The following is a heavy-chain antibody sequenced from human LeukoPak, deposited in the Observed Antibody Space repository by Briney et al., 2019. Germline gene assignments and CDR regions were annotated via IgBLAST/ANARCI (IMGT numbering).Heavy chain of an antibody. CDR2: ISSSGSTI. V-gene: IGHV3-48*03. CDR3: ARGDHYYDSSGYTV. D-gene: IGHD3-22*01. Sequence: PGGSLRLSCAASGFTFSSYEMNWVRQAPGKGLEWVSYISSSGSTIYYADSVKGRFTISGDNAKNSLYLQMNSLRAEDTAVYYCARGDHYYDSSGYTVWGRGTLVTVSS. J-gene: IGHJ4*02. CDR1: GFTFSSYE.